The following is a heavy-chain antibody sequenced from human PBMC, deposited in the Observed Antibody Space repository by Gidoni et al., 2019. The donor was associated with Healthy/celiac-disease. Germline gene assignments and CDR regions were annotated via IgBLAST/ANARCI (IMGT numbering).Heavy chain of an antibody. V-gene: IGHV3-15*01. CDR1: GFTFSTAW. CDR2: IKSKTDGGTT. D-gene: IGHD2-8*02. Sequence: EVQLVESGGGLVKPGGSLRLSCAASGFTFSTAWMSWVRQAPGKGLEWVGRIKSKTDGGTTYYAAPVKGRFTISRDDSKNTLYLQMNSLKTEDTAVYYCTTDLYWWVGRGYWGQGTLVTVSS. CDR3: TTDLYWWVGRGY. J-gene: IGHJ4*02.